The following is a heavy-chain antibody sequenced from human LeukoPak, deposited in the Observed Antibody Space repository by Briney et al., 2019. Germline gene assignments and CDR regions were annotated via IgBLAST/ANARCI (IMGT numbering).Heavy chain of an antibody. CDR3: AKDLGPNQTFDP. CDR2: IRYDGSNK. J-gene: IGHJ5*02. D-gene: IGHD1-14*01. CDR1: GFTFSSYG. Sequence: GGSLRLSCAASGFTFSSYGMHWVRQAPGKGLEWVAFIRYDGSNKYYADSVKGRFTISRDNSKNTLYLQMNSLRAEDTAVYYCAKDLGPNQTFDPWGQGTLVTVSS. V-gene: IGHV3-30*02.